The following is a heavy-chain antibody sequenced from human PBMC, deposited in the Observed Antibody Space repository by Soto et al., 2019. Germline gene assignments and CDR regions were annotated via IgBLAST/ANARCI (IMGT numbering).Heavy chain of an antibody. J-gene: IGHJ4*02. D-gene: IGHD3-16*01. V-gene: IGHV4-59*11. CDR3: ARADPDASVGY. CDR2: ISYSGST. Sequence: SETLSLTCTVSGGSMSSHYWTWLRQPPGKGLEWIGYISYSGSTYYNPSLKSRVTISADTSRNQFSLKLSSVIAADTAVYYCARADPDASVGYWGQGTMVTVYS. CDR1: GGSMSSHY.